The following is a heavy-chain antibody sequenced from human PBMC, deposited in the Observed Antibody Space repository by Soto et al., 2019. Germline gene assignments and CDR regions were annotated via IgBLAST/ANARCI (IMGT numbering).Heavy chain of an antibody. CDR3: ARDRSTVAGIDD. D-gene: IGHD6-19*01. Sequence: PSETLSLTCTVSGVSISSYYWSWIRQPPGKGLEWIGYIYNSGSTNYNPSLKSRVTMSVDTSKNQFSLKLTSVTAADTAVYYCARDRSTVAGIDDWGQGTLVTVSS. J-gene: IGHJ4*02. CDR2: IYNSGST. V-gene: IGHV4-59*01. CDR1: GVSISSYY.